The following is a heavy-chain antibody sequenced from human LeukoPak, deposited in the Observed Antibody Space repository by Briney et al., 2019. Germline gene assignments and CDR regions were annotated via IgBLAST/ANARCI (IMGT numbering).Heavy chain of an antibody. Sequence: PGGSLRLSCAASGFTFSDYYMSWIRQAPGKGLEWVSYISSSGSTIYYADSVKGRFTISRDNAKNSLYLQMNSLRAKDTAVYYCARESITMVRGVIIGVFDIWGQGTMVTVSS. J-gene: IGHJ3*02. V-gene: IGHV3-11*01. CDR1: GFTFSDYY. CDR2: ISSSGSTI. CDR3: ARESITMVRGVIIGVFDI. D-gene: IGHD3-10*01.